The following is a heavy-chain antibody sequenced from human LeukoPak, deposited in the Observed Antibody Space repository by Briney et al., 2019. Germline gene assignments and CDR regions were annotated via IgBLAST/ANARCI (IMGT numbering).Heavy chain of an antibody. J-gene: IGHJ3*02. V-gene: IGHV3-21*01. D-gene: IGHD6-13*01. Sequence: GGSLRLSCAASGFTFSSYSMNWVRQAPGKGLEWVSSISSSSSYIYYADSVKGRFTISRDNAKNSLYLQMNSLRAEDTAVYYCAREGYSSSWHGRPIYAFDIWGQGTMVTVSS. CDR2: ISSSSSYI. CDR3: AREGYSSSWHGRPIYAFDI. CDR1: GFTFSSYS.